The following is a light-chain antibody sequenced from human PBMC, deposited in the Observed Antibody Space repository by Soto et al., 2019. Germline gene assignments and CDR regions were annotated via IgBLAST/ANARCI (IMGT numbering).Light chain of an antibody. V-gene: IGKV3-11*01. Sequence: EIVLTQSPATLSLSPGDRATLSCRASQGVSSYLAWYQQKPGQAPRLLMYDTSNRAPGIPARFSGSGSGTDFTLTISSLEPDDVAVYYCQQRGSWPLTFGGGTRVEIK. CDR1: QGVSSY. CDR2: DTS. J-gene: IGKJ4*01. CDR3: QQRGSWPLT.